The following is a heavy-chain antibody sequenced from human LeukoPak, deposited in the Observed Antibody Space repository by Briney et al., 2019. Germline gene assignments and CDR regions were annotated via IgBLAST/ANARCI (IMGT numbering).Heavy chain of an antibody. CDR1: GGTFSGYA. CDR3: ARNSGYPQYYFDY. V-gene: IGHV1-69*13. CDR2: IIPIFGTA. D-gene: IGHD5-12*01. J-gene: IGHJ4*02. Sequence: PGASVKVSCKASGGTFSGYAISWVRQAPGQGLEWMGGIIPIFGTANYAQKFQGRVTITADESTSTAYMELSSLRSEDTAVYYCARNSGYPQYYFDYWGQGTLVTVSS.